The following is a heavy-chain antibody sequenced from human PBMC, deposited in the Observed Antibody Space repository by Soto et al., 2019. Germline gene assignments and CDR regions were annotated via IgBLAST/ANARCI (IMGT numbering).Heavy chain of an antibody. CDR3: ARGGYYDSSGARNYHYYGMDV. Sequence: ASVKVSCKASGYSFSSYGITWVRQAPGQGLEWLGWISPYNDDTKYAQRLQGRVTMTTDTSTRTAYMDIRGLRSDDPAIYYCARGGYYDSSGARNYHYYGMDVWG. CDR1: GYSFSSYG. CDR2: ISPYNDDT. V-gene: IGHV1-18*01. D-gene: IGHD3-22*01. J-gene: IGHJ6*02.